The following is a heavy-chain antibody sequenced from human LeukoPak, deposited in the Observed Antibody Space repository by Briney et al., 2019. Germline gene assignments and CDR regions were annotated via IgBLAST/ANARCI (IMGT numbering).Heavy chain of an antibody. CDR2: VYYTGST. J-gene: IGHJ4*02. D-gene: IGHD1-1*01. CDR3: ATHAVPNDLLVDY. V-gene: IGHV4-39*01. Sequence: SETLSLACTVSGGSLRSSSYYGAWIRQPPGKGLEWIGSVYYTGSTYYRPSLTGRLTISVDASKNQFSLRLNSVTAADMAVYYCATHAVPNDLLVDYWGQGSLVTVSS. CDR1: GGSLRSSSYY.